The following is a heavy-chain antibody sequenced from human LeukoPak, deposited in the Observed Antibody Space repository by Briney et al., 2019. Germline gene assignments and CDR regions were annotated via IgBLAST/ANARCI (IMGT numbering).Heavy chain of an antibody. D-gene: IGHD2-15*01. V-gene: IGHV3-49*03. CDR2: IRSKAYGGTT. Sequence: GGSLRLSCAASGFTFSSYSMSWFRQAPGKGLEWVGFIRSKAYGGTTEYAASVKGRFTISRDDSKSIAYLQMNSLKTEDTAVYYRTRDCSGGSCYSGYYYYGMDVWGQGTTVTVSS. CDR3: TRDCSGGSCYSGYYYYGMDV. J-gene: IGHJ6*02. CDR1: GFTFSSYS.